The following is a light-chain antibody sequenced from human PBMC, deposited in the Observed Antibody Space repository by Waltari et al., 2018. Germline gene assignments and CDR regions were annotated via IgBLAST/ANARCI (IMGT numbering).Light chain of an antibody. Sequence: EIVITQSPAALSVSPGERATLSCRPRQSVSSNLAWYQHKPGQPPRLLISGASTRATCVPARFSGSGSGTEFTLTISSLQSEDSAIYYCQQYNTCPPSTFDQGTKLEIK. CDR3: QQYNTCPPST. V-gene: IGKV3-15*01. CDR2: GAS. J-gene: IGKJ2*02. CDR1: QSVSSN.